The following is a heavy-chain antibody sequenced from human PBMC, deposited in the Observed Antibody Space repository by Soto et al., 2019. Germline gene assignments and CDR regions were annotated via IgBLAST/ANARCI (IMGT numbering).Heavy chain of an antibody. CDR3: AREVVVVPAASRKYYYYYYMDV. D-gene: IGHD2-2*01. J-gene: IGHJ6*03. V-gene: IGHV4-4*02. CDR2: IYHSGST. Sequence: SETLSLTCAVSSGSISSSNWWSWVRQPPGKGLEWIGEIYHSGSTNYNPSLKSRVTISVDKSKNQFSLKLSSVTAADTAVYYCAREVVVVPAASRKYYYYYYMDVWGKGTTVTVSS. CDR1: SGSISSSNW.